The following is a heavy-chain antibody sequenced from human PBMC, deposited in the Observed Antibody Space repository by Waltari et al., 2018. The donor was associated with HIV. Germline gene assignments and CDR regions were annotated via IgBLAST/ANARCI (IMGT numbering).Heavy chain of an antibody. CDR3: ARVILAVAVHYWYFDL. J-gene: IGHJ2*01. Sequence: QVQLQQWGAGLLKPSETLSLTCAVYGGSFSGYYWRWIRQPPGKGLAWIGEINHSGSTNDNPALKSRVTISVDTAKNQFSLKLSSVTAADTAVYYCARVILAVAVHYWYFDLWGRGTLVTVSS. CDR1: GGSFSGYY. D-gene: IGHD6-19*01. V-gene: IGHV4-34*01. CDR2: INHSGST.